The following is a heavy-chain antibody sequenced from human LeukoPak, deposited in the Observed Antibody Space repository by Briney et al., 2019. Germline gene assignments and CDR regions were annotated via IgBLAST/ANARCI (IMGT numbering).Heavy chain of an antibody. CDR3: ARLHRWFGDIHYYYGMDV. V-gene: IGHV4-59*08. CDR2: IYYSGST. J-gene: IGHJ6*02. CDR1: GGSISSYY. Sequence: SETLSLTCTVSGGSISSYYWSWIRQPPGKGLEWIGYIYYSGSTNYNPSLKSRVTISVDTSKNQFSLKLSSVTAADTAVYYCARLHRWFGDIHYYYGMDVWGQGTTVTVSS. D-gene: IGHD3-10*01.